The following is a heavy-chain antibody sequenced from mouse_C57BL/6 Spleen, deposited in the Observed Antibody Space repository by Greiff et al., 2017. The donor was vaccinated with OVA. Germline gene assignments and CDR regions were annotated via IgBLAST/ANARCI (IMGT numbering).Heavy chain of an antibody. CDR2: IYPGSGST. Sequence: QVQLQQPGAELVKPGASVKMSCKASGYTFTSYWITWVKQRPGQGLEWIGDIYPGSGSTNYNEKFKSKATLTVDTSSSTAYMQLSSLTSEDSAVYYGARSRVDSSGSIDYWGQGTTLTVSS. CDR3: ARSRVDSSGSIDY. V-gene: IGHV1-55*01. CDR1: GYTFTSYW. J-gene: IGHJ2*01. D-gene: IGHD3-2*02.